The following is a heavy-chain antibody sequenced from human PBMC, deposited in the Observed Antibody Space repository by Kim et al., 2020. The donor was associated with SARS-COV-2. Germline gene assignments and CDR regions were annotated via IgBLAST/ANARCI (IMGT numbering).Heavy chain of an antibody. Sequence: SVKVSCKASGFTFTSSAVQWVRQARGQRLEWIGWIVVGSGNTNYAQKFQERVTITRDMSTSTAYMEMSSLRSEDTAVYYCAAAGGGYCSGGSCQGSVGYWGQGTLVTVSS. J-gene: IGHJ4*02. CDR2: IVVGSGNT. V-gene: IGHV1-58*01. CDR1: GFTFTSSA. D-gene: IGHD2-15*01. CDR3: AAAGGGYCSGGSCQGSVGY.